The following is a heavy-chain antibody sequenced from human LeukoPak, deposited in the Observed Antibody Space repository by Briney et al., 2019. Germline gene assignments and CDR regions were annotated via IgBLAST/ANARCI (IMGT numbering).Heavy chain of an antibody. J-gene: IGHJ4*02. CDR3: ATLPRVFSSSWYFDY. CDR2: FDPEDGET. D-gene: IGHD6-13*01. V-gene: IGHV1-24*01. Sequence: ASVKVSCKVSGYTLTELSMHWVRQAPAKGLEWMGGFDPEDGETIYAQKFQGRVTMTEDTSTDTAYMELSSLRSEDTAVYYCATLPRVFSSSWYFDYWGQGTLVTVSS. CDR1: GYTLTELS.